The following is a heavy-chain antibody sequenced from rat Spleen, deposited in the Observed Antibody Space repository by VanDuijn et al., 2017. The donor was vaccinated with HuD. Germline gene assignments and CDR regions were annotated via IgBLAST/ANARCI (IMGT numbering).Heavy chain of an antibody. CDR1: GFTFSDYF. D-gene: IGHD4-6*01. V-gene: IGHV5S13*01. J-gene: IGHJ2*01. CDR3: ATGGLDY. Sequence: EVQLVESGGGLVQPGRSLKLSCAASGFTFSDYFMTWVRQAPPKGLEWVATISTGGGNTYYRDSVKGRFTISRDNAKNTQYLQMDSLRSEDTATYYCATGGLDYWGQGVMVTVSS. CDR2: ISTGGGNT.